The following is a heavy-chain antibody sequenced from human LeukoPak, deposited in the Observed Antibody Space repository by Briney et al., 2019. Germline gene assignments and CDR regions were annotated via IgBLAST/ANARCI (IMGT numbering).Heavy chain of an antibody. CDR2: IKQDGSEK. J-gene: IGHJ4*02. CDR1: GFTFSSYW. CDR3: AREELTMYGGFDY. V-gene: IGHV3-7*01. Sequence: QTGGSLRLSCAASGFTFSSYWMSWVRQAPGKGLEWVANIKQDGSEKSYVDSVKGRFTISRDNAKNSLYLQMNSLRAEDTAVYYCAREELTMYGGFDYWGQGTLVTVSS. D-gene: IGHD3-10*02.